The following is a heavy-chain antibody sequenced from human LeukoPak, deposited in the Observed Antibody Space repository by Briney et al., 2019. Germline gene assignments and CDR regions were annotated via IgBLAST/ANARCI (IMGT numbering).Heavy chain of an antibody. Sequence: SQTLSLTCTLSGGSISSGGYYWSWIRQPPGKGLEWIGYIYTSGSTNYNPSLKSRVTISVDTSKNQFSLKLSSVTAADTAVYYCARVSAVPAAIFMGFYYYYYMDVWGKGTTVTVSS. CDR2: IYTSGST. V-gene: IGHV4-61*09. CDR1: GGSISSGGYY. CDR3: ARVSAVPAAIFMGFYYYYYMDV. D-gene: IGHD2-2*02. J-gene: IGHJ6*03.